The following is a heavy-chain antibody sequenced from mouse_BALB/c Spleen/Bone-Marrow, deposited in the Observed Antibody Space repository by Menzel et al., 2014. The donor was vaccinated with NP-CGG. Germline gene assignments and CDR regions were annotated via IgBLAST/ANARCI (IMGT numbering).Heavy chain of an antibody. CDR1: GFTFTDYY. CDR3: ARDRNYDLAWFAY. CDR2: IRNKANGYTT. J-gene: IGHJ3*01. V-gene: IGHV7-3*02. D-gene: IGHD2-4*01. Sequence: EVKLVESGGGLVQPGGFLRLSCATSGFTFTDYYMSWVRQPPGKALEWLGFIRNKANGYTTEYIASVKGRFTISRDNSQSILYLQLKTLRVEDSATYYCARDRNYDLAWFAYWGQGTLVTVSA.